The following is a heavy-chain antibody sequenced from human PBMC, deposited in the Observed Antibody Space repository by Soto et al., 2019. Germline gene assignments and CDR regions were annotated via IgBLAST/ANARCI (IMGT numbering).Heavy chain of an antibody. CDR2: ISYDGSNK. V-gene: IGHV3-30*18. Sequence: GGSLRLSCAASGFTFSSYGMHWVRQAPGKGLEWVAVISYDGSNKYYADSVKGRFTISRDNSKNTLYLQMNSLRAEDTAVYYCAKEPSIAARLPGSCMDVWGQGTTVTVSS. CDR1: GFTFSSYG. CDR3: AKEPSIAARLPGSCMDV. D-gene: IGHD6-6*01. J-gene: IGHJ6*02.